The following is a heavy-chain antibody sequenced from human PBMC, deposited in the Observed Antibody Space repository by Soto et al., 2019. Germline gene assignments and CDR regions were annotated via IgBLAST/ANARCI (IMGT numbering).Heavy chain of an antibody. V-gene: IGHV1-18*01. Sequence: ASVKVSCKASGYTFTSYGISWVRQAPGQGLEWMGWISAYNGNTNYAQKLQGRVTMTTDTSTSTAYMELRSLRSDDTAVYYCARDADEVGYLEGLSGYFDYWGQGTLVTVS. CDR2: ISAYNGNT. D-gene: IGHD3-3*02. CDR3: ARDADEVGYLEGLSGYFDY. CDR1: GYTFTSYG. J-gene: IGHJ4*02.